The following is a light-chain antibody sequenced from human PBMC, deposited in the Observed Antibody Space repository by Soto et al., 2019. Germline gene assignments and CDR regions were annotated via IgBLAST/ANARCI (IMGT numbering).Light chain of an antibody. V-gene: IGKV3-15*01. CDR1: QSISTK. CDR3: QQYNNWPLLT. J-gene: IGKJ4*01. CDR2: GAS. Sequence: IVMTQSPATLSVSPGGRATLSCRASQSISTKLAWYQQKPGQAPRLLIYGASTRAPGIPVRFSGSGSGTEFTLTISSLQSEDFAVYYCQQYNNWPLLTFGGGTKVDIK.